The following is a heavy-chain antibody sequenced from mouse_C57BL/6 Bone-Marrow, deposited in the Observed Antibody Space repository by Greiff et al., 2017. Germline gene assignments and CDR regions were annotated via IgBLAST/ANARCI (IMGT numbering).Heavy chain of an antibody. CDR1: GFTFSNYW. CDR2: IRLKSDNYAT. J-gene: IGHJ3*01. Sequence: EVQGVESGGGLVQPGGSMKLSCVASGFTFSNYWMNWVRQSPEKGLEWVAQIRLKSDNYATNYAESVKGRFTISRDDSKSSVYLQMNNLRAEDTGIYYCTGGGPAWFAYWGQGTLVTVSA. D-gene: IGHD3-3*01. CDR3: TGGGPAWFAY. V-gene: IGHV6-3*01.